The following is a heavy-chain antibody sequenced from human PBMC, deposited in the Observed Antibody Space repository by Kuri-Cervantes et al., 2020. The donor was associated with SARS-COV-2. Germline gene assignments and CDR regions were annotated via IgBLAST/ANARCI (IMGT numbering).Heavy chain of an antibody. Sequence: ASVKVSCKASGYTFNIHDINWVRQATGQGLEWMGWMNPASGNTGYAQKFQGRVTMISNTSITTAYMELSSLTPEDTAVYYCARDRGSSGWSWVYYYYGMDVWDQGTTVTVSS. J-gene: IGHJ6*02. CDR1: GYTFNIHD. V-gene: IGHV1-8*01. CDR2: MNPASGNT. CDR3: ARDRGSSGWSWVYYYYGMDV. D-gene: IGHD6-19*01.